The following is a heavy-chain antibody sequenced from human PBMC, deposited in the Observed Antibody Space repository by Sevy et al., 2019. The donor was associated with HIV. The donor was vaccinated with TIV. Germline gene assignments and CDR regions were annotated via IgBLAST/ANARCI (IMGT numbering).Heavy chain of an antibody. D-gene: IGHD3-9*01. CDR1: GFTFSSYA. CDR2: ISGSGGRT. Sequence: GGSLRLSCAASGFTFSSYAMSWVRQAPGKGLEWVSAISGSGGRTYYADSVKGRFTISRDNSKNTLYLQMNSLRAEDTAVYYCATDRISDWFFDSWGQGTLVTVSS. CDR3: ATDRISDWFFDS. V-gene: IGHV3-23*01. J-gene: IGHJ4*02.